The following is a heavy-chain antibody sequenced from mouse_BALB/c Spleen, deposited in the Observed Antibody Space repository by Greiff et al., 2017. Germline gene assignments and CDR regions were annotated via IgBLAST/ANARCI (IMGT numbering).Heavy chain of an antibody. D-gene: IGHD2-1*01. J-gene: IGHJ1*01. CDR1: GFTFSSYA. CDR2: ISSGGSYT. Sequence: EVQRVESGGGLVKPGGSLKLSCAASGFTFSSYAMSWVRQTPEKRLEWVATISSGGSYTYYPDSVKGRFTISRDNAKNTLYLQMISLRSEDTAMYYCASSYGNPDFDVWGAGTTVTVSS. CDR3: ASSYGNPDFDV. V-gene: IGHV5-9-3*01.